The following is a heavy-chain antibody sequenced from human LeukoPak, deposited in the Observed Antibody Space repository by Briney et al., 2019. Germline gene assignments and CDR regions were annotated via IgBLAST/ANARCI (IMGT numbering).Heavy chain of an antibody. CDR2: ISGSGGTA. J-gene: IGHJ3*02. CDR3: GRGGGPGITFGGSAFDI. Sequence: PGGSLRLSCAASGFTFSIYAMSWVRQAPGKGLEWVSAISGSGGTAYYADSVKGRFTISRDNSKNTLYVQMNSLSAQDRAVYYCGRGGGPGITFGGSAFDIWGQGTMVTVSS. V-gene: IGHV3-23*01. CDR1: GFTFSIYA. D-gene: IGHD3-16*01.